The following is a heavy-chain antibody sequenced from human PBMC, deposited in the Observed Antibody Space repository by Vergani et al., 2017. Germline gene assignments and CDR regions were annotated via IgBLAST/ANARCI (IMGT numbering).Heavy chain of an antibody. Sequence: QVQLQESGPGLVKPSQTLSLTCTVSGGSISSGSYYWSWIRQPAGKGLEWIGRIYTSGSTNYNPSLKSRVTISVDTSKNQFSLKLSSVTAADTAVYYCAKGGDYYDAYFDYWGQGTLVTVSS. V-gene: IGHV4-61*02. CDR1: GGSISSGSYY. J-gene: IGHJ4*02. D-gene: IGHD3-22*01. CDR3: AKGGDYYDAYFDY. CDR2: IYTSGST.